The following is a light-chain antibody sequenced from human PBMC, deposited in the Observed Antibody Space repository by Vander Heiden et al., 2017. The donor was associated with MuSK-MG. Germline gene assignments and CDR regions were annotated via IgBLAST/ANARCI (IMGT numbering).Light chain of an antibody. V-gene: IGKV1-9*01. CDR2: AAS. CDR1: QDISTY. Sequence: IQLTQSPSSLSASVGDRITITCRASQDISTYLAWYQQKPGEAPRLLIYAASTLQSGVPSRFSGSGSGTDFTLTISSLQPEDIATYYCQQFNSHPFTFGQGTKMDIK. J-gene: IGKJ2*01. CDR3: QQFNSHPFT.